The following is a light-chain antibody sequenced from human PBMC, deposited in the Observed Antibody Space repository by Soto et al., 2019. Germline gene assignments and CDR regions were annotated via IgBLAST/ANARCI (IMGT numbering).Light chain of an antibody. CDR3: CSYVGSYSHV. V-gene: IGLV2-11*01. Sequence: QSALTPPRSVSGSPGQSVTVSCIGTSSDVGDYNSVSWYQQHPGKAPKLMIYDVSKRPSGVPDRFSGSKSGNTASLTISGLQAEDEAAYYCCSYVGSYSHVFGIVTELTVL. J-gene: IGLJ1*01. CDR1: SSDVGDYNS. CDR2: DVS.